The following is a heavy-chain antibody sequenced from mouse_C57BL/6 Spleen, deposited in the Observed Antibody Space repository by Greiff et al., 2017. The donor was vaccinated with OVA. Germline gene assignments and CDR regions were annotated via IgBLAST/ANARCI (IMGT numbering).Heavy chain of an antibody. CDR1: GYTFTSYW. Sequence: VQLQQPGAELVKPGASVKLSCKASGYTFTSYWMHWVKQRPGQGLEWIGMIHPNSGSTNYNEKFKSKATLTVDKSSSTAYMQLSSLTSEDSAVYYCAIYYYGSSYVYYFDYWGQGTTLTVSS. CDR3: AIYYYGSSYVYYFDY. CDR2: IHPNSGST. D-gene: IGHD1-1*01. V-gene: IGHV1-64*01. J-gene: IGHJ2*01.